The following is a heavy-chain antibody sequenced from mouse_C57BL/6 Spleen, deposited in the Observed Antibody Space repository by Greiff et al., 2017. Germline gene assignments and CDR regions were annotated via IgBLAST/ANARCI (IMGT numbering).Heavy chain of an antibody. Sequence: VQLQQSGPELVKPGASVKISCKASGYSFTGYYMNWVKQSPEKSLEWIGEINPSTGGTTYNQKFKAKATLTVDKSSSTAYMQLKSLTSEDSAVYYCARRGSTMVTYFDYWGQGTTLTVSS. CDR1: GYSFTGYY. CDR3: ARRGSTMVTYFDY. J-gene: IGHJ2*01. D-gene: IGHD2-2*01. V-gene: IGHV1-42*01. CDR2: INPSTGGT.